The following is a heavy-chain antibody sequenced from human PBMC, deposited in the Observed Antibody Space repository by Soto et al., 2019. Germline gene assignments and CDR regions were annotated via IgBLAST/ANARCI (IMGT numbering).Heavy chain of an antibody. CDR3: ARDPPGELLYNWFDP. D-gene: IGHD3-10*01. CDR2: IYSGGST. V-gene: IGHV3-66*01. Sequence: GGSLRLSCAASGFTVSSNYMSWVRQAPGKGLEWVSVIYSGGSTYYADSVKGRFTISRDNSKNTLYLQMNSLRAEDTAVYYCARDPPGELLYNWFDPWGQGTLVTVSS. J-gene: IGHJ5*02. CDR1: GFTVSSNY.